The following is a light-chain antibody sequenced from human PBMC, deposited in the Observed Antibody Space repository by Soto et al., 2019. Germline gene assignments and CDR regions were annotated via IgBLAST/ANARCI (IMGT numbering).Light chain of an antibody. CDR3: QVWDSSTAYVV. Sequence: SYELTQPLSVSVALGQRARITCGGNNIGSKNVHWYQQKPGQAPVLVIYRDSNRPSGIPERFSGSNSGNTATLTISRAQAGDEADYYCQVWDSSTAYVVFGGGTKLTVL. CDR1: NIGSKN. J-gene: IGLJ2*01. V-gene: IGLV3-9*01. CDR2: RDS.